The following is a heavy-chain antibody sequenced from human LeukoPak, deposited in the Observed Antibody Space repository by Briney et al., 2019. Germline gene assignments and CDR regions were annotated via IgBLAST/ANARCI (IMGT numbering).Heavy chain of an antibody. V-gene: IGHV3-64*01. Sequence: GGSLRLSCAASGFTFSGYAMHWVRHAPGKGLEYVSAISSNGGSTYYANSMKGRFTISRDNSKNTLYLQMGRLRAEDMAVYHCARGKTYCDSLNSLDYWGQGTLVTVSS. CDR3: ARGKTYCDSLNSLDY. CDR1: GFTFSGYA. CDR2: ISSNGGST. J-gene: IGHJ4*02. D-gene: IGHD3-9*01.